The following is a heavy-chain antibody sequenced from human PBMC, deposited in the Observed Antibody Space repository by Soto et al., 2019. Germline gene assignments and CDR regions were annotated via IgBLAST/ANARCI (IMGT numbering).Heavy chain of an antibody. Sequence: DVQLLESGGGLAQRGGSLRLSCAASGFSFSTYGMTWVRQAPGKGLEWVSYGGSGGSTYYADSVKGRFTISRDHSKNTLYLQVNSLRAEDTAVYYCVKFRGRAYHYYYMDVWGNGTTVTVSS. CDR1: GFSFSTYG. J-gene: IGHJ6*03. CDR3: VKFRGRAYHYYYMDV. CDR2: GGSGGST. D-gene: IGHD3-16*01. V-gene: IGHV3-23*01.